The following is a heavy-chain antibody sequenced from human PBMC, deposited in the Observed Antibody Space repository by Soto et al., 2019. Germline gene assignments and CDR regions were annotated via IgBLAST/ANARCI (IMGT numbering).Heavy chain of an antibody. J-gene: IGHJ6*02. CDR3: ARAGSYDFWSGSTPWYYGMDV. D-gene: IGHD3-3*01. Sequence: ASVKVSCKASGYTFTSYGISWVRQAPGQGLEWMGWISAYNGNTNYAQKLQGRVTMTTDTSTSTAYMELRSLRSDDPAVYYCARAGSYDFWSGSTPWYYGMDVWGQGTTVTVSS. CDR2: ISAYNGNT. V-gene: IGHV1-18*04. CDR1: GYTFTSYG.